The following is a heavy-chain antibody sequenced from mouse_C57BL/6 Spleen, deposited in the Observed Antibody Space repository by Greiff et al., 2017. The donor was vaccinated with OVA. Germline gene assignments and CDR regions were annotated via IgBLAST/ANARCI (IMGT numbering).Heavy chain of an antibody. Sequence: EVKLMESEGGLVQPGSSMKLSCTASGFTFSDYYMAWVRQVPEKGLEWVANINYDGSSTYYLDSLKSRFIISRDNAKNILYLQMSSLKSEDTATYYCAREGDYGNPAWFAYWGQGTLVTVSA. D-gene: IGHD2-1*01. J-gene: IGHJ3*01. CDR3: AREGDYGNPAWFAY. CDR2: INYDGSST. V-gene: IGHV5-16*01. CDR1: GFTFSDYY.